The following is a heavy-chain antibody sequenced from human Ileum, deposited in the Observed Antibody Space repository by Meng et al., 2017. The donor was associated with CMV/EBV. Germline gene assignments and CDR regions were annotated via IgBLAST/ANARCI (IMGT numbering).Heavy chain of an antibody. CDR1: GFTFSSYA. CDR2: ISGSGGST. CDR3: AKDGSLTGANSKGIVVVPAARGSDD. D-gene: IGHD2-2*01. Sequence: GGSLRLSCAASGFTFSSYAMSWVRQAPGKGLEWVSAISGSGGSTYYADSVKGRFTISRDNSKNTLYREMNSLRAEDTAVYYWAKDGSLTGANSKGIVVVPAARGSDDWGEGTLVTVSS. J-gene: IGHJ4*02. V-gene: IGHV3-23*01.